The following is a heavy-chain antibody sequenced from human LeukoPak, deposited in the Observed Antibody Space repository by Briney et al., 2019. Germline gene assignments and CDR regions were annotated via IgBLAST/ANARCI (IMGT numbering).Heavy chain of an antibody. CDR3: ARDQVVRGVIIDY. CDR1: GFTFSSYW. D-gene: IGHD3-10*01. CDR2: INSDGSST. Sequence: PGGSLRLSCAASGFTFSSYWMHWVRQAPGKGLVWVSRINSDGSSTSYADSVKGRFTISGDNAKNTLYLQMNSLRAEDTAVYYCARDQVVRGVIIDYWGQGTLVTVSS. J-gene: IGHJ4*02. V-gene: IGHV3-74*01.